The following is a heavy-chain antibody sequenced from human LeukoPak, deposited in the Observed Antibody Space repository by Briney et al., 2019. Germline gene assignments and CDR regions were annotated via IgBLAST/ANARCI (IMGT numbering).Heavy chain of an antibody. V-gene: IGHV1-69*13. Sequence: GASVKVSCKASGGTFSSYAISWVRQAPGQGLEWMGGIIPNFGTANYAQKFQGRVTITADESTSTAYMELSSLRSEDTAVYYCAREDYYYDEKSFDYWGQGTLVTVSS. CDR2: IIPNFGTA. CDR1: GGTFSSYA. J-gene: IGHJ4*02. D-gene: IGHD3-22*01. CDR3: AREDYYYDEKSFDY.